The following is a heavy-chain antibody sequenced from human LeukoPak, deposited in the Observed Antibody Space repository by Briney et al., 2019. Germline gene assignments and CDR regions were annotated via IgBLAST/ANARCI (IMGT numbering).Heavy chain of an antibody. Sequence: SETLSLTCTVSGGSISSYYWNWIRQPPGKGLEWIGYIYYSGSTNYNPSLKSRVTISVDTSKNQFSLKLSSVTAADTAVYYCARRSGGSSKMDYWGQGTLVTVSS. CDR3: ARRSGGSSKMDY. J-gene: IGHJ4*02. D-gene: IGHD2-15*01. V-gene: IGHV4-59*01. CDR1: GGSISSYY. CDR2: IYYSGST.